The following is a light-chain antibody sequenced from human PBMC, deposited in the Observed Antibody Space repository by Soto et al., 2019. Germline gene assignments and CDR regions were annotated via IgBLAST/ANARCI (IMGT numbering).Light chain of an antibody. V-gene: IGLV2-8*01. CDR2: EVS. CDR1: SSDVGGYNY. CDR3: SSATNTDTLVV. J-gene: IGLJ2*01. Sequence: QSALTQPPSASGSPGQSVTISCTGTSSDVGGYNYVSWYQQHPGKAPKLMIYEVSKRPSGVPDRFSGSKSGNTASLTISGLQPEDEANYFCSSATNTDTLVVFGGGTKVTVL.